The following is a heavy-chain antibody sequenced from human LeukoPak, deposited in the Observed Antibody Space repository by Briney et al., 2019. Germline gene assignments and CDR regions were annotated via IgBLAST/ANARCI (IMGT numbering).Heavy chain of an antibody. D-gene: IGHD6-19*01. CDR2: IYTSGST. J-gene: IGHJ4*02. V-gene: IGHV4-61*02. CDR3: ARGAVADNSFDY. CDR1: GGSISSGSYY. Sequence: SETLSLTCTVSGGSISSGSYYWSWIRQPAGQGLEWIVRIYTSGSTNYNPSLKSRVTISVDTSKNQFSLKLSSVTAADSAVYYCARGAVADNSFDYWGQGTLVTVSS.